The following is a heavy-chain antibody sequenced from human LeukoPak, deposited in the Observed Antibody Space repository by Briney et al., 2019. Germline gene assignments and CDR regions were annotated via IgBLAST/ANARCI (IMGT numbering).Heavy chain of an antibody. V-gene: IGHV3-23*01. D-gene: IGHD2-2*01. J-gene: IGHJ4*02. CDR2: ISGSGGST. CDR1: GFTFSDYY. Sequence: PGGSLRLSCAASGFTFSDYYMSWVRQAPGKGLEWVSAISGSGGSTYYADSVKGRFTISRDNSKNTLYLQMNSLRAEDTAVYYCAKGSCSSTSCYGDYWGQGTLVTVSS. CDR3: AKGSCSSTSCYGDY.